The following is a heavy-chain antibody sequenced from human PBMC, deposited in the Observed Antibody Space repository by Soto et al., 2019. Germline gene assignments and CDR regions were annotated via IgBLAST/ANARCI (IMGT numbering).Heavy chain of an antibody. CDR2: IFWADDK. J-gene: IGHJ4*02. CDR1: GFSLSTSGVG. Sequence: QITLKESGPTLAQPTQTLTLTCTFSGFSLSTSGVGVGWVRQPPGKALGWLALIFWADDKHYSPSLKGRVTITKDTPKNPVVLTLTHMDPVDTATYYCAHRDGYNYYHFEYWGQGTLVTVSS. V-gene: IGHV2-5*02. CDR3: AHRDGYNYYHFEY. D-gene: IGHD5-12*01.